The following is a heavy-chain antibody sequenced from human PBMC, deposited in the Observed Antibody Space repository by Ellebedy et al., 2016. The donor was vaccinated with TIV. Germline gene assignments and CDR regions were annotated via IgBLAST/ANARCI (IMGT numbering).Heavy chain of an antibody. CDR1: GYTFTNYD. V-gene: IGHV1-8*01. Sequence: AASVKVSCKASGYTFTNYDIHWVRQATGQGLEWMGLMNPNSGRTGYAQKFQGRVTMTRNTSITTAYMELGSLRSEDTAVYYCARPGFYYGSASYYPFDFWGQGTLVTVSS. CDR2: MNPNSGRT. D-gene: IGHD3-10*01. J-gene: IGHJ4*02. CDR3: ARPGFYYGSASYYPFDF.